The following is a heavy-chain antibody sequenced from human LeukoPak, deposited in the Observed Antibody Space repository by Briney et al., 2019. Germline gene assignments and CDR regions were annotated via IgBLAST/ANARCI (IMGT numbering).Heavy chain of an antibody. Sequence: ASVKVSCKASGGTFSSYAMSWVRQAPGKGLEWVSAISGSGGSTYYADSVKGRFTISRDNSKNTLYLQTNSLRAEDTAVYYCAKDARRGYSYAFDYWGQGTLVTVSS. J-gene: IGHJ4*02. V-gene: IGHV3-23*01. D-gene: IGHD5-18*01. CDR3: AKDARRGYSYAFDY. CDR2: ISGSGGST. CDR1: GGTFSSYA.